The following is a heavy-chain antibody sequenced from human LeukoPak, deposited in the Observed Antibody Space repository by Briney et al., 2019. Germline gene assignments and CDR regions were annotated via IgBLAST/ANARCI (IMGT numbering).Heavy chain of an antibody. CDR1: GFTFSNYA. J-gene: IGHJ5*02. CDR2: TDASGGAT. D-gene: IGHD6-19*01. Sequence: GESPRLSCAASGFTFSNYAMYWVRQAPGKGLEWVSSTDASGGATYYADSVKGRFTISRDNSKNTFYLQMNSLRAEDTAVYSCAKGSGSGWYGWFAPWGQGTLVTVSS. CDR3: AKGSGSGWYGWFAP. V-gene: IGHV3-23*01.